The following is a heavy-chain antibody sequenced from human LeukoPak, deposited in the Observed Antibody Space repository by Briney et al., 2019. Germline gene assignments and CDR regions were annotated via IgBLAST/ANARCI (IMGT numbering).Heavy chain of an antibody. CDR3: AYDSSGYDYYFDY. CDR2: INPNSGGT. CDR1: GYTFTGYY. D-gene: IGHD3-22*01. V-gene: IGHV1-2*02. J-gene: IGHJ4*02. Sequence: ASVKVSCKASGYTFTGYYMHWVRQAPGQGLEWMGWINPNSGGTNYAQKFQGRVTMTRDTSISTAYMELSRLRSDGTAVYYCAYDSSGYDYYFDYWGQGTLVTVSS.